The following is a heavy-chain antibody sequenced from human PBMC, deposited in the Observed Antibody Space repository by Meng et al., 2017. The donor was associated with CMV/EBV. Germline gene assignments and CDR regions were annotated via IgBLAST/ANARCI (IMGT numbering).Heavy chain of an antibody. Sequence: GESLKISCVASGFTFSNGWMNWVRQAPGKGLEWVARIKSKSVGGTTDYAAPAMGRFSISRDDSKNTLHLQMNSLKIEDTAVYYCTTEYYGSEFIYWGQGTMVTVSS. V-gene: IGHV3-15*01. D-gene: IGHD3-10*01. CDR2: IKSKSVGGTT. CDR1: GFTFSNGW. J-gene: IGHJ4*02. CDR3: TTEYYGSEFIY.